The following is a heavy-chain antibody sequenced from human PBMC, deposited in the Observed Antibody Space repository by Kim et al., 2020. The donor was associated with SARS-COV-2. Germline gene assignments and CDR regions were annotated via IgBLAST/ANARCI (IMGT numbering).Heavy chain of an antibody. CDR2: INPSGGST. CDR1: GYTFTIYY. CDR3: ARDPTVTTLDYYYYYGMDV. D-gene: IGHD4-17*01. V-gene: IGHV1-46*01. Sequence: ASVKVSCKASGYTFTIYYMHWVRQAPGQGLEWMGIINPSGGSTSYAQKFQGRVTMTRDTSTSTVYMELSSLRSEDTAVYYCARDPTVTTLDYYYYYGMDVWGQGTTVTVSS. J-gene: IGHJ6*02.